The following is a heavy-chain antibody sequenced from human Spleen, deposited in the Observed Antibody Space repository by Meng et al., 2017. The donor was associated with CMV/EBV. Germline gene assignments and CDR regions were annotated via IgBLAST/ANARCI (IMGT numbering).Heavy chain of an antibody. CDR2: INAGNGNT. Sequence: SGYNFTSYAMRWVRQAPGQRLEWMGWINAGNGNTKYSQKFQGRVTITRDTSASTAYMELSSLRSEDTAVYYCARDKYGGNSGELDYWGQGTLVTVSS. CDR1: GYNFTSYA. V-gene: IGHV1-3*01. J-gene: IGHJ4*02. CDR3: ARDKYGGNSGELDY. D-gene: IGHD4-23*01.